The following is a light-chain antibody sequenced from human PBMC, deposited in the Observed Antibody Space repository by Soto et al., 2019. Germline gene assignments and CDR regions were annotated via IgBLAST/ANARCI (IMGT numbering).Light chain of an antibody. J-gene: IGLJ2*01. V-gene: IGLV2-8*01. CDR3: SSSAGNHNLV. CDR2: EVN. CDR1: SRDVGGYNC. Sequence: QSALTQPPSSSGSPGQSVTISCTGPSRDVGGYNCFSWDQQHPGKAPKLIIAEVNKRPSGLPYRCSDSKSGNTASLTVYGLKAEDEAEYYCSSSAGNHNLVFCGVTHLTV.